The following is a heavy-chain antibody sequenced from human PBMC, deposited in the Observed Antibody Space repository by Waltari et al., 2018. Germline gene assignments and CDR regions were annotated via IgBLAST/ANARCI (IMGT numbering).Heavy chain of an antibody. CDR3: ATSIVGSLDY. D-gene: IGHD1-26*01. V-gene: IGHV3-48*03. CDR2: MSSSVRTI. J-gene: IGHJ4*02. CDR1: GFTFSHYE. Sequence: EVKLVESGGGLVQPGGSLRLSCAASGFTFSHYEFNWVRQAPGKGLKWVSYMSSSVRTIDYADAVKGRLTMSRDDAKNSVYLQMHSLRAEDTAVYYCATSIVGSLDYWGQGNLVTVSS.